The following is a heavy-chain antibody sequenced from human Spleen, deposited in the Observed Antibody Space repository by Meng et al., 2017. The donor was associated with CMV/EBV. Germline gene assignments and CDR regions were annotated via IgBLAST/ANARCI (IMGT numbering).Heavy chain of an antibody. V-gene: IGHV3-69-1*01. Sequence: GESLKISCAASGFTFSGYSMNWVRQTPGKGLEWVSYISSSSTIYYADSVKGRFTISRDNAKNSLYLQMHSLRAEDTAVYYCTRDLDYTYFGYWGQGTLVTVSS. CDR2: ISSSSTI. D-gene: IGHD3-16*01. CDR1: GFTFSGYS. J-gene: IGHJ4*02. CDR3: TRDLDYTYFGY.